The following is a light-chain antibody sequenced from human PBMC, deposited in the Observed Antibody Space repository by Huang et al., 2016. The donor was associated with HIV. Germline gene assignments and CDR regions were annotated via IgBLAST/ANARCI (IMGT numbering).Light chain of an antibody. J-gene: IGKJ3*01. Sequence: EIVMTQSPDTLSLSPVERATLSCRASQSVSNNLAWYQQKPGQAPRLRIYDASTRATGIPAKFRGSGSGTEFTLTISSLQSEDFAVYFCQQYNDWPITFGPGTKLESK. CDR1: QSVSNN. V-gene: IGKV3-15*01. CDR2: DAS. CDR3: QQYNDWPIT.